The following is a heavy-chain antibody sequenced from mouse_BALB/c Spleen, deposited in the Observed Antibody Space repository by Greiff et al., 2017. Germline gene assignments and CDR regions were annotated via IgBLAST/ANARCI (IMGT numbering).Heavy chain of an antibody. J-gene: IGHJ2*01. Sequence: DVQLVESGGGLVQPGGSLRLSCATSGFTFTDYYMSWVRQPPGKALEWLGFIRNKANGYTTEYSASVKGRFTISRDNSQSILYLQMNTLRAEDSATYYCARVPTGFHYFDYWGQGTTLTVSS. V-gene: IGHV7-3*02. D-gene: IGHD4-1*02. CDR2: IRNKANGYTT. CDR3: ARVPTGFHYFDY. CDR1: GFTFTDYY.